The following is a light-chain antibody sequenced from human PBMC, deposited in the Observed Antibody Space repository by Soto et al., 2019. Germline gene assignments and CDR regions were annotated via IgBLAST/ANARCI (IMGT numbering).Light chain of an antibody. CDR3: HQYGCWA. Sequence: TPSCRASQTFSSIYLAWYQQKPGQAPRLLIYGASSRATGIPDRFCGSEAGTDFRFAVTRFEPKDFAVYCGHQYGCWAFGQGTKVDIK. J-gene: IGKJ1*01. CDR2: GAS. CDR1: QTFSSIY. V-gene: IGKV3-20*01.